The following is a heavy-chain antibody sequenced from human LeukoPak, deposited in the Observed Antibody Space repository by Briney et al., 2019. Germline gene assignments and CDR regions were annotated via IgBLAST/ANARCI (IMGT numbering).Heavy chain of an antibody. D-gene: IGHD4-17*01. CDR2: ISAYNGNT. CDR1: GYTFTSYG. J-gene: IGHJ3*02. CDR3: ARADYDYGDSGEAFDI. Sequence: ASVKVSCKASGYTFTSYGSSWVRQAPGQGLEWMGWISAYNGNTNYAQKLQGRVTMTTDTSTSTAYMELRSLRSDDTAVYYCARADYDYGDSGEAFDIWGQGTMVTVSS. V-gene: IGHV1-18*01.